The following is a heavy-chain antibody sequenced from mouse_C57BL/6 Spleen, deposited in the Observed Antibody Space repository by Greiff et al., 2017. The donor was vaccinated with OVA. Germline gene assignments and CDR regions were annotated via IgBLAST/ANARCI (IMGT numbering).Heavy chain of an antibody. Sequence: EVQLQESGPGLVKPSQSLSLTCSVTGYSITSGYYWNWIRQFPGNKLEWMGYISYDGSNNYNPSLKNRISITRDTSKNQFFLKLNSVTTEDTATYYCAREGSHYYGSSYVPFAYWGQGTLVTVSA. CDR2: ISYDGSN. CDR1: GYSITSGYY. CDR3: AREGSHYYGSSYVPFAY. D-gene: IGHD1-1*01. V-gene: IGHV3-6*01. J-gene: IGHJ3*01.